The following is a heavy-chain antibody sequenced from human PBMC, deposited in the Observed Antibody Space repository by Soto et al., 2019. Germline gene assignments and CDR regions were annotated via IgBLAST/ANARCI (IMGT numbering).Heavy chain of an antibody. CDR1: GFTFSSYS. Sequence: GGSLRLSCAASGFTFSSYSMNWVRQAPGKGLEWVSSISSSSSYIYYADSVKGRFTISRDNAKNSLYLQMNSLRAEDTAVYYCERGIGTGYYYGRHDYWGQGTLVTVYS. V-gene: IGHV3-21*01. J-gene: IGHJ4*02. CDR2: ISSSSSYI. D-gene: IGHD3-22*01. CDR3: ERGIGTGYYYGRHDY.